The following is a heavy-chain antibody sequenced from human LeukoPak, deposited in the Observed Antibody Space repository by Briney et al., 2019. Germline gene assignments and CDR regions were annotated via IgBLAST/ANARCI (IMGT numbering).Heavy chain of an antibody. J-gene: IGHJ4*02. Sequence: GGSLRLSCAASGFTFSSYAMSWVRQAPGKGLECVSAISGSGGSTYYADSVKGRFTISRDNSKNTLYLQMNSLRAEDTAVYYCAKDGPMVRGVISYFDYWGQGTLVTVSS. CDR2: ISGSGGST. CDR1: GFTFSSYA. V-gene: IGHV3-23*01. CDR3: AKDGPMVRGVISYFDY. D-gene: IGHD3-10*01.